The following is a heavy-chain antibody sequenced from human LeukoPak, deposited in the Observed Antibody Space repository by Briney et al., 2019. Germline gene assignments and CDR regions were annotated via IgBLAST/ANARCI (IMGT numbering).Heavy chain of an antibody. J-gene: IGHJ6*03. V-gene: IGHV3-23*01. CDR1: GFTFSSSA. CDR2: ISGSGGRT. CDR3: ATIPYHDFWSGYAYYYYMDV. D-gene: IGHD3-3*01. Sequence: GGSLRLSCAASGFTFSSSAMNWVRQAPGKGLEWVSVISGSGGRTYYADSVEGRFTISRDNSKDTLHLQMNSLRAEDTAVYYCATIPYHDFWSGYAYYYYMDVWGKGTTVTVAS.